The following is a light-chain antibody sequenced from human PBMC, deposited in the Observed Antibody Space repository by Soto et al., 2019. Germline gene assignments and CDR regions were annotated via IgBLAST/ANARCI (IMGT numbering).Light chain of an antibody. V-gene: IGKV3-20*01. CDR2: GAS. J-gene: IGKJ4*01. CDR3: QHYGSPLT. Sequence: EIVLTQSPGTLSLSPGGRATLSCRASQSVRSSYLAWYQQRPGQAPRLLIFGASFRAAGIPDRFSGSGSGTDFTLTISRLDPEDIAVYYCQHYGSPLTFGGRTKVEIK. CDR1: QSVRSSY.